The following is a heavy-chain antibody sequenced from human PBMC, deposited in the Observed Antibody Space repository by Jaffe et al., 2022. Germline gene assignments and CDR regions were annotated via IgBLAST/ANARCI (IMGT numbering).Heavy chain of an antibody. Sequence: QVQLQESGPGLVKPSGTLSLTCAVSGGSISSSNWWSWVRQPPGKGLEWIGEIYHSGSTNYNPSLKSRVTISVDKSKNQFSLKLSSVTAADTAVYYCAREISYSSSWYDSYYYYMDVWGKGTTVTVSS. J-gene: IGHJ6*03. CDR1: GGSISSSNW. D-gene: IGHD6-13*01. CDR2: IYHSGST. V-gene: IGHV4-4*02. CDR3: AREISYSSSWYDSYYYYMDV.